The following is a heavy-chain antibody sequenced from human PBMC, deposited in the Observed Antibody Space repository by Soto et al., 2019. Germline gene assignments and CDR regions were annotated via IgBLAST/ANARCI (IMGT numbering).Heavy chain of an antibody. CDR1: GGSISSTTYY. CDR2: IYYSGST. V-gene: IGHV4-39*01. J-gene: IGHJ4*02. D-gene: IGHD3-22*01. Sequence: QLQLQESGPGLVKPSETLSLTCTVSGGSISSTTYYWGWIRQPPGKGLEWIGSIYYSGSTHYSPSLESRVTISVDTSKNQFSLRLTSVTAADTAMYYCARQRFTVIVAPGEFDYWGQGTLVTVSS. CDR3: ARQRFTVIVAPGEFDY.